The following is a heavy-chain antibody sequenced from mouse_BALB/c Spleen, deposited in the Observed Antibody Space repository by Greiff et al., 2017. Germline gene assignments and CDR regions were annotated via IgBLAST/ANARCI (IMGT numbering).Heavy chain of an antibody. CDR2: ISYSGST. D-gene: IGHD3-3*01. Sequence: EVQLQESGPGPVKPSQSLSLTRPVTGYSITSDYAWHWIRQSSGNKLEWMGYISYSGSTSYNPSLKSRIPITRATSKNQFFLQLNSVATEDTATYYCAREGGREIDYWGQGTTLTVSS. V-gene: IGHV3-2*02. CDR1: GYSITSDYA. J-gene: IGHJ2*01. CDR3: AREGGREIDY.